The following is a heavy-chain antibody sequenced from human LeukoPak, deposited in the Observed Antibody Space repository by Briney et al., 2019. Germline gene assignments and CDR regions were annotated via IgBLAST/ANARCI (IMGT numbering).Heavy chain of an antibody. Sequence: ASVKVSCKASGYTFTSYDINWVRQATGQGLEWMGWMNPNSGNTGYAQKFQGRVTMTRNTSISTAYMELSSLRSEDTAVYYCARGKGIMITFGGPPSYMDVWGKGTTVTVSS. V-gene: IGHV1-8*01. CDR2: MNPNSGNT. CDR3: ARGKGIMITFGGPPSYMDV. D-gene: IGHD3-16*01. J-gene: IGHJ6*03. CDR1: GYTFTSYD.